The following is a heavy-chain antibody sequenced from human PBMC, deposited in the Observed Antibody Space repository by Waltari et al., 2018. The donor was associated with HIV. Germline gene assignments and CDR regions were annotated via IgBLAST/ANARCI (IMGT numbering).Heavy chain of an antibody. V-gene: IGHV3-9*01. J-gene: IGHJ4*02. D-gene: IGHD6-13*01. CDR2: ISWNSGSI. Sequence: EVQLVESGGGLVQPGRSLRLSCAASGFTFEDFAIPRVRQAPGKGLEWVSGISWNSGSIGYADSVKGRFIISRDNAKNSLYLQMNSLTAEDTALYYCATLAAAGRFDYWGQGTLVTVSS. CDR1: GFTFEDFA. CDR3: ATLAAAGRFDY.